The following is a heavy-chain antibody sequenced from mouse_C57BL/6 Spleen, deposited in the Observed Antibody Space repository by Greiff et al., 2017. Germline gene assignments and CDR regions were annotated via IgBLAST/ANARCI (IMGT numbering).Heavy chain of an antibody. CDR1: GYSITSGYY. D-gene: IGHD2-4*01. CDR2: ISYDGSN. Sequence: VQLQQSGPGLVKPSQSLSLTCSVTGYSITSGYYWNWIRQFPGNKLEWMGYISYDGSNNYNPSLKNRISITRDTSKNQFFLKLNSVTTEDTATYYCAREKDYGYAMDYWGQGTSVTVSS. J-gene: IGHJ4*01. V-gene: IGHV3-6*01. CDR3: AREKDYGYAMDY.